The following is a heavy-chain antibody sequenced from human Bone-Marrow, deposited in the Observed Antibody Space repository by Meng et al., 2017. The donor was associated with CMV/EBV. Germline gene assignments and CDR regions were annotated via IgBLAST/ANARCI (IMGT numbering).Heavy chain of an antibody. Sequence: SETLSLTCTVSGDSINNYNYFWDWIRQSPGKGLEWIGSIFYTGNTYYNPSLKSRVTISVDTSKNQFSLNLTSVTAADTSVYYCARHARPGGTTPKNWFVPWGPGIPVNGAS. D-gene: IGHD4-11*01. J-gene: IGHJ5*02. V-gene: IGHV4-39*01. CDR3: ARHARPGGTTPKNWFVP. CDR1: GDSINNYNYF. CDR2: IFYTGNT.